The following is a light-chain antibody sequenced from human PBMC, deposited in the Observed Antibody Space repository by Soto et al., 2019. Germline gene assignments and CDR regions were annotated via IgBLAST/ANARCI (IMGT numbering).Light chain of an antibody. CDR1: QSISSW. V-gene: IGKV1-5*01. Sequence: DIQMTQSPSTLSASVGDRVTITSRASQSISSWLAWYQQKPGKAPNLLIYDASTLESGVPSRFSGSGSGTEFTLTISSLQPDDFATYYCQQYNNYLFTFGGGTKVEI. CDR3: QQYNNYLFT. CDR2: DAS. J-gene: IGKJ4*01.